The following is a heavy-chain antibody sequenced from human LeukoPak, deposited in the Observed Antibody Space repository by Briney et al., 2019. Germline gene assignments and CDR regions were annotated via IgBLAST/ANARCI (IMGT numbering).Heavy chain of an antibody. D-gene: IGHD6-13*01. CDR1: GFTFSSYP. J-gene: IGHJ3*02. Sequence: PGGSLRLSCAASGFTFSSYPMIWVRQAPGKGLESISYISDGGTTIHYADSVKGRFTLSRDNAKNSLYLQMNSLRAEDTAVYYCARQTPFAAAGPCAFDIWGQGTMVTVSS. CDR3: ARQTPFAAAGPCAFDI. V-gene: IGHV3-48*01. CDR2: ISDGGTTI.